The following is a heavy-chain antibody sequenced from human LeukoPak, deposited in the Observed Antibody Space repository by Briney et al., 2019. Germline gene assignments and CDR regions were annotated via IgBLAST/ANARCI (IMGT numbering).Heavy chain of an antibody. CDR2: IYYIGRT. V-gene: IGHV4-34*01. CDR1: GGFFSGCY. D-gene: IGHD2-2*02. Sequence: PSETLSLTCAVYGGFFSGCYWRLIRKPPGQGLEWLWGIYYIGRTYYNPFLKSRVTISVDTSKNQFSLKLSSVTAADTAVYYCARHPPDGGYQLLYRNWFDPWGQGTLVTVSS. CDR3: ARHPPDGGYQLLYRNWFDP. J-gene: IGHJ5*02.